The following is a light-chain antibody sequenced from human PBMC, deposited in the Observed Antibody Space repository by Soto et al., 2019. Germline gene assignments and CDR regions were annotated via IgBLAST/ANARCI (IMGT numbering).Light chain of an antibody. Sequence: EIVLTQSPGTLSLSPGERATLSCRASQSVSSSYLAWYQQKPGQAPRLLISGASSRATGIPDRFSGTGSGTDFTLTISRLEPEDFAVYYCQQYGSSPLTFGPGTKVDNK. CDR1: QSVSSSY. CDR2: GAS. V-gene: IGKV3-20*01. J-gene: IGKJ3*01. CDR3: QQYGSSPLT.